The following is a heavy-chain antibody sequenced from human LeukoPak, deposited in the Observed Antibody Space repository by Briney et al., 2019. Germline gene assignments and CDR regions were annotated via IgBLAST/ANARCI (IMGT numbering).Heavy chain of an antibody. V-gene: IGHV3-30*18. CDR3: AKDLRGSPTIDY. CDR1: GFSFSSDG. J-gene: IGHJ4*02. D-gene: IGHD1-26*01. Sequence: GGSLRLSCAASGFSFSSDGMHWVRQTPGKGLEWLAVISYDGSDKYYVDSVKGRFTISRDNSKNTLYLQMNSLRPDDTAVYHCAKDLRGSPTIDYWGQGTLGTVSS. CDR2: ISYDGSDK.